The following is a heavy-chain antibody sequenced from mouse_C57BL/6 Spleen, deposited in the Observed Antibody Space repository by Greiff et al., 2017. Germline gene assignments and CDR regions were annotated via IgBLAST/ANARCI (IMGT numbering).Heavy chain of an antibody. V-gene: IGHV5-9-1*02. J-gene: IGHJ4*01. CDR2: ISSGGDYI. CDR1: GFTFSSYD. Sequence: EVQLVESGAGLVKPGGSLKLSCAASGFTFSSYDMSWVRQTPGKRLEWVAYISSGGDYIYYGDTVKGRFTISRDNARNTLYLQMSSLKSEDTAMYYGTREAIVGAMDDWGQGTSVTVSS. D-gene: IGHD1-3*01. CDR3: TREAIVGAMDD.